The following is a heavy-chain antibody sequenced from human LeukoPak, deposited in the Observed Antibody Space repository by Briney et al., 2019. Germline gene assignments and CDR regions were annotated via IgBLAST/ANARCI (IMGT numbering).Heavy chain of an antibody. CDR1: GGSISRYY. D-gene: IGHD5-18*01. Sequence: PGTLSLTSTVSGGSISRYYWSWIREPAGKGLEWIGRIYTSGSTNYNPPLQSRVTMSADTSKNQFSLKLSSVTAADTAVYYCARDDGYGLNAFDIWGQGTMVTVSS. V-gene: IGHV4-4*07. CDR3: ARDDGYGLNAFDI. J-gene: IGHJ3*02. CDR2: IYTSGST.